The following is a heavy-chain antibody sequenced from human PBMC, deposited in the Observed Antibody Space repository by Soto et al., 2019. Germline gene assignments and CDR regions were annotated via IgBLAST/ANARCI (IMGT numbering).Heavy chain of an antibody. CDR1: GFSFSTSAVG. D-gene: IGHD2-8*01. Sequence: QITLTESGPTLVKPTQTLTLTCTFSGFSFSTSAVGVGWIRQPPGKALEWLALIYWDDDKRYSPFLKSRLTITNDPSPNPVVLTMTHIDPFDTGPYYLAYLFWAAFCTRYYFDYWGQGTLVTVSS. CDR2: IYWDDDK. V-gene: IGHV2-5*02. J-gene: IGHJ4*02. CDR3: AYLFWAAFCTRYYFDY.